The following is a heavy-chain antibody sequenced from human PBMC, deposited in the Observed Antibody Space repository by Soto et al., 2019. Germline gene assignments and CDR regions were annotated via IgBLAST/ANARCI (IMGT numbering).Heavy chain of an antibody. Sequence: SSVKVSCKASGYTFTGYYMHWVRQAPGQGLEWMGWINPNSGGTNYAQKFQGRVTMTRDTSISTAYMELSRLRSDDTAVYYCARGGPLLYKDVDTAMVDYWGQGTLVTVSS. J-gene: IGHJ4*02. CDR3: ARGGPLLYKDVDTAMVDY. CDR2: INPNSGGT. CDR1: GYTFTGYY. V-gene: IGHV1-2*02. D-gene: IGHD5-18*01.